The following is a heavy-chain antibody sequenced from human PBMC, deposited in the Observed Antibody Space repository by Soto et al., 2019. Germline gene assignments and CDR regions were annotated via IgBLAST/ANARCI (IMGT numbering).Heavy chain of an antibody. Sequence: QVQLVQSGAEVRKPGASVKVSCKASGYTFTSYGINWVRQVPGQGLEWMGWISPYNDNTKYAQKLQGRVTMTTDTSTSTAYMELRSLRFDDTAVYYCARDPRNKIFGMEKNWFDPWGQGTLVTVSS. D-gene: IGHD3-3*01. CDR2: ISPYNDNT. CDR3: ARDPRNKIFGMEKNWFDP. CDR1: GYTFTSYG. V-gene: IGHV1-18*04. J-gene: IGHJ5*02.